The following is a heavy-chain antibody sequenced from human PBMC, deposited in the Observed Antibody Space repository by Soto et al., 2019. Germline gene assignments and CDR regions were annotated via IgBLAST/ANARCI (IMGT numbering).Heavy chain of an antibody. Sequence: SETLSLTCAVSGGSISSGGYSWSWIRQPPGKGLEWIGYIYHSGSTYYNPSLKSRVTISVDRSKNQFSLKLSSVTAADTAVYYCASIGTIYYYYGMDVWGQGTTVTVSS. CDR2: IYHSGST. CDR1: GGSISSGGYS. J-gene: IGHJ6*02. V-gene: IGHV4-30-2*01. CDR3: ASIGTIYYYYGMDV. D-gene: IGHD1-1*01.